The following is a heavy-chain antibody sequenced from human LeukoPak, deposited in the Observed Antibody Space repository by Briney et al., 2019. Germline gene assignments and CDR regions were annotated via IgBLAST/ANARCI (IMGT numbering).Heavy chain of an antibody. J-gene: IGHJ4*02. CDR3: ARDKVEYSYGNVDFDY. Sequence: ASVKVSCKASGYTFTGYYMHWVRQAPGQGLEWMGRINPNSGGTNYAQKLQGRVTTTTDTSTSTAYMELRSLRSDDTAVYYCARDKVEYSYGNVDFDYWGQGTLVTVSS. V-gene: IGHV1-2*06. CDR1: GYTFTGYY. CDR2: INPNSGGT. D-gene: IGHD5-18*01.